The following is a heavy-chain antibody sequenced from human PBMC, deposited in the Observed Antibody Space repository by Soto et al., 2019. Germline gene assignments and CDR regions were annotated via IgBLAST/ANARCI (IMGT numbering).Heavy chain of an antibody. CDR2: ISSHSSTL. CDR3: VRDGSGNLYLNWFDP. V-gene: IGHV3-48*02. D-gene: IGHD6-19*01. CDR1: GFTFSSYS. J-gene: IGHJ5*02. Sequence: GGSLRLSCAASGFTFSSYSMNWVRQAPGKGLEWISYISSHSSTLYYADSVKGRFTISRDNAGKSLYLQMNSLRDEDTAVYYCVRDGSGNLYLNWFDPWGQGTLVTSPQ.